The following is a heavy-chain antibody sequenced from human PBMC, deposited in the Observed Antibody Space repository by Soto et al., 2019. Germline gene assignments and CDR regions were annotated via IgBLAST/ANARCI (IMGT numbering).Heavy chain of an antibody. J-gene: IGHJ6*02. CDR2: ISYDGSNK. D-gene: IGHD3-10*01. Sequence: GGSLRLSCAASGFTFSSYGMHWVRQAPGKGLEWVAVISYDGSNKYYADSVEGRFTISRDNSKNTLYLQMNSLRAEDTAVYYCAKDQAPLITMVRGVRDYYYYGMDVWGQGTTVTVSS. CDR1: GFTFSSYG. CDR3: AKDQAPLITMVRGVRDYYYYGMDV. V-gene: IGHV3-30*18.